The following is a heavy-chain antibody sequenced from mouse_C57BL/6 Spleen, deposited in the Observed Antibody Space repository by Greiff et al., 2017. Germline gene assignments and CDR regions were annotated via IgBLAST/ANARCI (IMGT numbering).Heavy chain of an antibody. J-gene: IGHJ3*01. CDR3: ARHEVGDYDAGAWFAY. CDR1: GYTFTEYT. V-gene: IGHV1-62-2*01. Sequence: VKLQESGAELVKPGASVKLSCKASGYTFTEYTIHWVKQRSGQGLEWIGWFYPGSGSIKYNEKFKDKATLTADKSSSTVYMELSRLTSEDSAVYCCARHEVGDYDAGAWFAYWGQGTLVTVSA. D-gene: IGHD2-4*01. CDR2: FYPGSGSI.